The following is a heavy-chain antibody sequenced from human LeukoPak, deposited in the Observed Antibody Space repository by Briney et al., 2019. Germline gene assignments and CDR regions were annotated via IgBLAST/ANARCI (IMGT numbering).Heavy chain of an antibody. CDR3: ARLRLSSSSAVYWYFDL. D-gene: IGHD6-13*01. CDR2: IYYSGST. V-gene: IGHV4-59*01. J-gene: IGHJ2*01. Sequence: PSETLSLTCTVSGGSISSYYWSWIRQPPGKGLEWIGYIYYSGSTNYNPSLKSRVTISVDTSKNQFSLKLSSVTAADTAVYYCARLRLSSSSAVYWYFDLWGRGTLVTVSS. CDR1: GGSISSYY.